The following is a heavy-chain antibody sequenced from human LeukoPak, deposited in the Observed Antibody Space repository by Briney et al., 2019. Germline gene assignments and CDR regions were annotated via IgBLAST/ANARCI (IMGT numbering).Heavy chain of an antibody. CDR3: ARDSSPHDAFDI. V-gene: IGHV1-24*01. CDR1: GYTLTELS. J-gene: IGHJ3*02. CDR2: FDPEDGET. Sequence: ASVKVSCKVSGYTLTELSMHWVRQAPGKGLEWMGGFDPEDGETIYAQKFQGRVTMTEDTSTDTAYMELSSLRSDDTAVYYCARDSSPHDAFDIWGQGTMVTVSS.